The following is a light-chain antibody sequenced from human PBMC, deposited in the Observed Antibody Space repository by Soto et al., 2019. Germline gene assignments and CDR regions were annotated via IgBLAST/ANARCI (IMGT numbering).Light chain of an antibody. Sequence: QSVLTQPASVSGSPGQSITISCTGTSSDVGDYNYVSWYQQHPGKAPKLMIYDVSSRPSGVSNRFSGSKSGNTASLTISGLQAEDEADYYCSSFTSSFTYVFGTGTKVTV. J-gene: IGLJ1*01. CDR2: DVS. V-gene: IGLV2-14*01. CDR1: SSDVGDYNY. CDR3: SSFTSSFTYV.